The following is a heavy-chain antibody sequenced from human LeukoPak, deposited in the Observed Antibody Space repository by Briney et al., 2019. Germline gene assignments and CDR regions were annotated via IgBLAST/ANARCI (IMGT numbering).Heavy chain of an antibody. J-gene: IGHJ3*02. CDR2: IKQDGSEK. V-gene: IGHV3-7*01. D-gene: IGHD6-13*01. Sequence: HPGGSLRLSCAASGFTFSSYWMSWVRQAPGKGLEWVANIKQDGSEKYYVDSVKGRFTISRDNAKNSLYLQMNSLRAEGTAVYYCERDRKYVGVAAAGPYAFDIWGQGTMVTVSS. CDR3: ERDRKYVGVAAAGPYAFDI. CDR1: GFTFSSYW.